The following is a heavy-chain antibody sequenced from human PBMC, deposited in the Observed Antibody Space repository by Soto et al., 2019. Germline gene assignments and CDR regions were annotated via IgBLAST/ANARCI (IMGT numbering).Heavy chain of an antibody. CDR2: IIPIFGTA. CDR1: GGTFSSYA. J-gene: IGHJ6*02. Sequence: QVQLVQSGAEVKKSGSSVKVSCKASGGTFSSYAISWVRQAPGQGLEWMGGIIPIFGTADYAQNFQGRVTINADESTSTAYMELSSLRSEDTAVYYCARHVPAAGYYYGMDVWGHGTTVTVS. D-gene: IGHD2-2*01. CDR3: ARHVPAAGYYYGMDV. V-gene: IGHV1-69*12.